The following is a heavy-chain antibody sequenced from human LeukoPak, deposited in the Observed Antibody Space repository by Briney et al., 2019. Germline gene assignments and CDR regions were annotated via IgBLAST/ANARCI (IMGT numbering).Heavy chain of an antibody. CDR3: ARDYSSSWYEDVYYYGMDV. V-gene: IGHV3-48*02. J-gene: IGHJ6*02. Sequence: PGGSLRLSCAASGFTFSSYAMNWVRQAPGKGLEWVSYISSSSSNIYYADSVKGRFTISRDNAKNSLYLQMDSLRDEDTAVYYCARDYSSSWYEDVYYYGMDVWGQGTTVTVSS. CDR2: ISSSSSNI. CDR1: GFTFSSYA. D-gene: IGHD6-13*01.